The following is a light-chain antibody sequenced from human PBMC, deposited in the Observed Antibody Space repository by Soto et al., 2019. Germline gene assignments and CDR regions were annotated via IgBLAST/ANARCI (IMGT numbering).Light chain of an antibody. CDR1: QRITTY. CDR3: HQIHTTPWT. CDR2: AAT. V-gene: IGKV1-39*01. Sequence: DIQMTQSPPSLSASVGDRVTITCRASQRITTYLNWYQQRPGKAPSLLIYAATYLREGVPSRFSGSGSGTDFTLTIAGLQPDDFATYFCHQIHTTPWTFGQGTKVEI. J-gene: IGKJ1*01.